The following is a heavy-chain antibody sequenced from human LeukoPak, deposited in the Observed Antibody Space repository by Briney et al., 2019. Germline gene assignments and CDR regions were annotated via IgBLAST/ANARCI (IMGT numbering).Heavy chain of an antibody. Sequence: SETLSLTCTVSGGSISSYYWSWIRQSPGKGLEWIGYIYYSGSTNYNPSLESRVTISVATSKNQFSLKLSSVTAADTAVYYCAREYCSSTSCYFDYWGQGTLVTVSS. CDR2: IYYSGST. J-gene: IGHJ4*02. CDR1: GGSISSYY. CDR3: AREYCSSTSCYFDY. D-gene: IGHD2-2*01. V-gene: IGHV4-59*13.